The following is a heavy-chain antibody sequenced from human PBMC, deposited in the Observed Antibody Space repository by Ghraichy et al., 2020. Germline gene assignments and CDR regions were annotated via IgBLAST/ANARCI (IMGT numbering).Heavy chain of an antibody. CDR2: IYSSGST. V-gene: IGHV4-59*01. CDR1: GGSISRYY. CDR3: ARERSDYDNAFDI. J-gene: IGHJ3*02. Sequence: SQTLSLTCTVSGGSISRYYWSWIRQPPGKGLEWIGYIYSSGSTKYNPSLKSRVTISVDTSKNQFSLKLSSVTAADTAIYFCARERSDYDNAFDIWGQGTMVTVSS. D-gene: IGHD4-17*01.